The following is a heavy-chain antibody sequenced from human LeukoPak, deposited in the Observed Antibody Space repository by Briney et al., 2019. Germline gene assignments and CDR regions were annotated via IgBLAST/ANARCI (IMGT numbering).Heavy chain of an antibody. Sequence: PGGSLRLSCAASGFTFSSFGMHWVRQAPGQGLEWVAVISFDGSNQYYADSVKGRFTIYRDNFKNTVYLQMNSLRAEETAVYYCAKSHPPTVTTGEGEYLQHWGQGTLVTVSS. CDR3: AKSHPPTVTTGEGEYLQH. CDR2: ISFDGSNQ. CDR1: GFTFSSFG. J-gene: IGHJ1*01. D-gene: IGHD4-17*01. V-gene: IGHV3-30*18.